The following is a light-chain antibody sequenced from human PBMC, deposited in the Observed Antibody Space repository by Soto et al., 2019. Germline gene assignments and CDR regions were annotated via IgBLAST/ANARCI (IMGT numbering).Light chain of an antibody. J-gene: IGKJ1*01. CDR2: PAS. CDR1: QSISSY. CDR3: QQGYSTPPT. Sequence: DIQMTQSPSSLSASVGDRVTITCRASQSISSYLNWYQQKPGKAPKLLIYPASSLQSGVPSRFSGSGSGTDFSLTISSLQPEDFATYYCQQGYSTPPTFGQGTKVDIK. V-gene: IGKV1-39*01.